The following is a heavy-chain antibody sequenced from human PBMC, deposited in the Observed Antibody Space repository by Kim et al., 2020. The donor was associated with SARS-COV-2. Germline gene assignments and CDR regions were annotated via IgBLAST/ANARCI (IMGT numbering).Heavy chain of an antibody. J-gene: IGHJ4*02. D-gene: IGHD1-1*01. V-gene: IGHV4-59*01. CDR2: IYYSGST. Sequence: SETLSLTCTVSGGSISSYYWSWIRQPPGKGLEWIGYIYYSGSTNYNPSLKSRVTISVDTSKNQFSLKLSSVTAADTTVYYCARAGRGLDYWGQGTLVTVSS. CDR1: GGSISSYY. CDR3: ARAGRGLDY.